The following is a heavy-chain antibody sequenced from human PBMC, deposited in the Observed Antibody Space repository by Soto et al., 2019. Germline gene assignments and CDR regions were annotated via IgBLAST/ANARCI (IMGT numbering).Heavy chain of an antibody. D-gene: IGHD1-26*01. CDR2: IGGGGTDT. CDR3: AKDAVPYNGKWDWFDS. J-gene: IGHJ5*01. V-gene: IGHV3-23*01. CDR1: RFTFSDFA. Sequence: DVQLLESGGGLVQPGGSLTLSCAASRFTFSDFAMSWVRQAPGKGLEWVSSIGGGGTDTYYADSVKGRFTISRENSKHTLYLQMDSLRDEATAVYYCAKDAVPYNGKWDWFDSWGQGTLVTASS.